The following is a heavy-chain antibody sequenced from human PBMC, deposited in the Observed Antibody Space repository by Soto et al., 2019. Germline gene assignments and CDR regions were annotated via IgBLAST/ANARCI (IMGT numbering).Heavy chain of an antibody. CDR1: GFTFSSYS. V-gene: IGHV3-21*01. D-gene: IGHD6-13*01. CDR2: ISSSSSYI. Sequence: GGSLRLSCAASGFTFSSYSMNWVRQAPGKGLEWVSSISSSSSYIYYADSVKGRFTISRDNAKNSLYLQMNSLRAEDTAVYYCAGPIKPLSIAAAAYWGQGTLVTVSS. CDR3: AGPIKPLSIAAAAY. J-gene: IGHJ4*02.